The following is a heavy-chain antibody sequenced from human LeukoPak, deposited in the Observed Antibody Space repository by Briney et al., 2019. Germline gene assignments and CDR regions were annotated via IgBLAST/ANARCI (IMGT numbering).Heavy chain of an antibody. CDR2: IYYSGST. V-gene: IGHV4-28*01. CDR1: GYSISSSNW. J-gene: IGHJ4*02. CDR3: ARWTAAGTGGFDY. D-gene: IGHD6-13*01. Sequence: SDTLSLTCAVSGYSISSSNWWGWIRQPPGKGLEWIGYIYYSGSTYYNLSLKSRVTMSVDTSKNQFSLKLSSVTAVDTAVYYCARWTAAGTGGFDYWGQGTLVTVSS.